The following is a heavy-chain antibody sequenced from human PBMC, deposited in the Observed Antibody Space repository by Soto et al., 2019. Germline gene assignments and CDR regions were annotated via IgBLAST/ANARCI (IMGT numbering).Heavy chain of an antibody. Sequence: QVQLVESGGGVVQPGRYLRLSCAASGFTFSSYGMHWVRQAPGKGLEWVAVISYDGSNKYYADSVKGRFTISRDNSKNTLYLQMNSLRAEDTDVYYCAKVAATGELYYYYGMDVWGQGSTVTVSS. J-gene: IGHJ6*02. CDR2: ISYDGSNK. D-gene: IGHD2-15*01. V-gene: IGHV3-30*18. CDR3: AKVAATGELYYYYGMDV. CDR1: GFTFSSYG.